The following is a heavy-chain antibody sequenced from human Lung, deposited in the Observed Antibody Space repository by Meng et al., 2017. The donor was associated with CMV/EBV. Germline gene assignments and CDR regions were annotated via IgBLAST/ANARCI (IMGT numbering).Heavy chain of an antibody. Sequence: SVXVSWKASGGTFSSYAISWVRQAPGQGLEWMGGIIPILGIANYAQKFQGRVTITADKSTSTAYMELSSLRSEDTAVYYCANQEYSSSRNRKNWFDPWGQGTXVTVSS. J-gene: IGHJ5*02. D-gene: IGHD6-6*01. V-gene: IGHV1-69*10. CDR3: ANQEYSSSRNRKNWFDP. CDR1: GGTFSSYA. CDR2: IIPILGIA.